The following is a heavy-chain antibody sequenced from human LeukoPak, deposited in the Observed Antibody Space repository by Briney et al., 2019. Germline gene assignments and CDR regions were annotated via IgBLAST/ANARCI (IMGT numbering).Heavy chain of an antibody. CDR3: ARSRYNWNDQINYYYYGMDV. Sequence: GGSLRLSCAASGFTFSSYAMHWVRQAPGKGLEWVAVISYDGSNKYYADSVKGRFTISRDNSKNTLYLQMNSLRAEGTAVYYCARSRYNWNDQINYYYYGMDVWGQGTTVTVSS. CDR1: GFTFSSYA. D-gene: IGHD1-1*01. J-gene: IGHJ6*02. V-gene: IGHV3-30-3*01. CDR2: ISYDGSNK.